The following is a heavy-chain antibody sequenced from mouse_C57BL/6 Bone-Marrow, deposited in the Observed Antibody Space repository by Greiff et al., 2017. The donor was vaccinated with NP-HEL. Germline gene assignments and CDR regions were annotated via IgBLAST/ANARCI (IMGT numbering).Heavy chain of an antibody. V-gene: IGHV1-15*01. J-gene: IGHJ3*01. CDR2: IDPETGGT. CDR1: GYTFTDYE. CDR3: TRGRG. Sequence: VKLQESGAELVRPGASVTLSCKASGYTFTDYEMHWVKQTPVHGLEWIGAIDPETGGTAYNQKFKGKAILTADKSSSTAYMELRSLTSEDSAVYYCTRGRGWGQGTLVTVSA.